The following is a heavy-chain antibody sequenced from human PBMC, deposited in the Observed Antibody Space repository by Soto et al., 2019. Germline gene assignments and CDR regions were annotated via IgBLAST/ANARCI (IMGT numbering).Heavy chain of an antibody. Sequence: GGSLRLSCAASGVTFSNFDMSWVRQAPGKGLEWISVFSGSVTSTYSTYYADSVKGRFTISRDNSKNTLYLQMNSLRVEDTAVYYCAKSLHSGNAGPNEYWGQGTLVTLSS. V-gene: IGHV3-23*01. J-gene: IGHJ4*02. CDR2: FSGSVTST. D-gene: IGHD5-12*01. CDR3: AKSLHSGNAGPNEY. CDR1: GVTFSNFD.